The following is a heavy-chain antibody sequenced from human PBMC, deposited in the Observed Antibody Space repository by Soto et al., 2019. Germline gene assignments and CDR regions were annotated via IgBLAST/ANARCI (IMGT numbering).Heavy chain of an antibody. J-gene: IGHJ5*02. Sequence: VQLLESGGGLVQPGGSLRLSCAASGFTFSSYVMSWVRQAPGKGLEWVSAISGGGDSTYYADSVKGRFTISRDNSKNTLYLQMNSLRAEDAAVYYCAKDPLYYDFWSGYYNWFDPWGQGTLVTVSS. CDR3: AKDPLYYDFWSGYYNWFDP. CDR1: GFTFSSYV. V-gene: IGHV3-23*01. CDR2: ISGGGDST. D-gene: IGHD3-3*01.